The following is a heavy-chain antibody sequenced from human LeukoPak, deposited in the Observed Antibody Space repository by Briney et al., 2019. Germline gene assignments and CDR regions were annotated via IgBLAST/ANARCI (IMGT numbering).Heavy chain of an antibody. J-gene: IGHJ4*02. V-gene: IGHV3-30*03. CDR1: GFTFSSYG. CDR3: AGGPYFDY. CDR2: ISYDGSNK. Sequence: PGGSLRLSCAASGFTFSSYGMHWVRQAPGKGLEWVAVISYDGSNKYYADSVKGRFTISRDNSKNTLYLQMNSLRAEDTAVYYCAGGPYFDYWGQGTLVTVSS.